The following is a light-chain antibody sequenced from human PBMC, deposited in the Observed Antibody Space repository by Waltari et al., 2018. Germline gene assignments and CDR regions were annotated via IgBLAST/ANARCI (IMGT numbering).Light chain of an antibody. CDR1: QGINSA. J-gene: IGKJ5*01. CDR3: QQFKSFLIT. Sequence: AIQLTQSPSSLSASVGDRVTITCRASQGINSALAWYQQKPGKAPKLLIYDASSLDSGVPSRFSGSGDGTDFTLTISSLQPEDFATYYCQQFKSFLITFGQGTRLEIK. V-gene: IGKV1-13*02. CDR2: DAS.